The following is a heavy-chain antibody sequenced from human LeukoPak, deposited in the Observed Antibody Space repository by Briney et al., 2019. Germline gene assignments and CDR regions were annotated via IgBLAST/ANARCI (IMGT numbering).Heavy chain of an antibody. CDR3: ARQGYGGHSQGAADY. CDR2: ISANNGNR. Sequence: GASVKVSCKASDYTFTSYGISWVRQAPGQGLEWMGWISANNGNRNYAQKLQDRVSMTTDTSTSTAYMELRSLRSDDTAVYYCARQGYGGHSQGAADYWGQGTLVTVSS. V-gene: IGHV1-18*01. CDR1: DYTFTSYG. D-gene: IGHD4-23*01. J-gene: IGHJ4*02.